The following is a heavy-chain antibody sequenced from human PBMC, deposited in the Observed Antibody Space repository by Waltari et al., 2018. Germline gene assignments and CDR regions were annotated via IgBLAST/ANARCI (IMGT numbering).Heavy chain of an antibody. J-gene: IGHJ4*02. CDR2: VYCGGSA. CDR3: AKGWEGIARFYDF. Sequence: EVQLLESGGGLVQPGGSLRLSCAGSGFTFSTHAMSWVRQAPGKGLEWVSVVYCGGSAYSADSVKGRFIISRDDSKNTLYLQMNSLRAEDTAVYYCAKGWEGIARFYDFWGQGTLVTVSS. D-gene: IGHD3-3*01. CDR1: GFTFSTHA. V-gene: IGHV3-23*03.